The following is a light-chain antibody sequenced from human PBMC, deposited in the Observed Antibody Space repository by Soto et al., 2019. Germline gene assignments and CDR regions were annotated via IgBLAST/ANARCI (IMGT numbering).Light chain of an antibody. J-gene: IGLJ1*01. CDR3: SSFRSSSNVGV. CDR1: SSDVGGYKY. Sequence: QSVLTQPASVSGSPGQSITISCTGTSSDVGGYKYVSWYQQHPGKAPKLIIYDVSNRPSGVSNRFSGSKSGNTASLTISGLQAEDEADYYCSSFRSSSNVGVFGNGTKVTVL. V-gene: IGLV2-14*01. CDR2: DVS.